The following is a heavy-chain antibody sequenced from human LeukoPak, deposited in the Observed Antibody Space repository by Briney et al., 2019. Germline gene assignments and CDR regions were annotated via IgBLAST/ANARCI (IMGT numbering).Heavy chain of an antibody. D-gene: IGHD7-27*01. V-gene: IGHV4-39*01. CDR2: IYYSWST. Sequence: PSETLSLTCTVSGGSISSSSYYWGWIRQPPGKGLEWIGSIYYSWSTYYNPSLKSRVTISVDTSKNQFSLKLSSVTAADTAVYYCAQTNWGTSPYYLDFWGQGTLVTVSS. CDR3: AQTNWGTSPYYLDF. J-gene: IGHJ4*02. CDR1: GGSISSSSYY.